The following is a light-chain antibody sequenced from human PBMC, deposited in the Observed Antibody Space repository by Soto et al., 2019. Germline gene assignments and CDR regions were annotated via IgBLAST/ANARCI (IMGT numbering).Light chain of an antibody. CDR3: QQRSNWPWT. V-gene: IGKV3-15*01. J-gene: IGKJ1*01. Sequence: EIGITQSPATVAVSPGERATLSCRASQSVSSNLAWYQQKPGQAPRLLIYGASTRATGIPARFSGSGSGTDFTLTTSSLEPEDFAVYYCQQRSNWPWTFGQGTKVDIK. CDR1: QSVSSN. CDR2: GAS.